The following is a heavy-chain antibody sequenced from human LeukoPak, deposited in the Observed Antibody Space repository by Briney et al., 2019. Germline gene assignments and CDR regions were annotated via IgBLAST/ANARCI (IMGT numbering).Heavy chain of an antibody. J-gene: IGHJ4*02. CDR2: INHSGST. V-gene: IGHV4-34*01. CDR3: GIFGVPMGFDY. CDR1: GGSFSGYY. D-gene: IGHD3-3*01. Sequence: PSETLSLTCAVYGGSFSGYYWSWIRQPPGKGLEWIGEINHSGSTNYNPSLKSRVTISVDTSKNQFSLKLSSVTAADTAGYYCGIFGVPMGFDYWGQGTLVTASS.